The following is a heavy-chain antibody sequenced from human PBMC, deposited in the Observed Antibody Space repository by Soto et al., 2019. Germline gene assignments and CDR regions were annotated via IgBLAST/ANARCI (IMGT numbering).Heavy chain of an antibody. CDR2: INAGNGNT. CDR3: ARGRGYYDSSAYPTNYFDY. CDR1: GYTFTSYA. D-gene: IGHD3-22*01. Sequence: GASVKVSCKASGYTFTSYAMHWVRQAPGQRLEWMGWINAGNGNTKYSQKFQGRVTITRDTSASTAYMELSSLRSEDTAVYYCARGRGYYDSSAYPTNYFDYWGQGTLVTVSS. J-gene: IGHJ4*02. V-gene: IGHV1-3*01.